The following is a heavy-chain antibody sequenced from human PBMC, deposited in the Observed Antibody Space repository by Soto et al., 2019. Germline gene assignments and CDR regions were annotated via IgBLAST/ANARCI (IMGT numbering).Heavy chain of an antibody. CDR2: IYHSGSS. J-gene: IGHJ4*02. CDR3: ASPNSGYSYALGL. D-gene: IGHD5-12*01. CDR1: GGSISSYNW. V-gene: IGHV4-4*02. Sequence: PSETLSLTCAVSGGSISSYNWWSWVRQPPGKGLEWIGEIYHSGSSNYNPSLKSRVTISVDKSKNQFSLKLSSVTAADTAVYYCASPNSGYSYALGLWGQGTLVTSPQ.